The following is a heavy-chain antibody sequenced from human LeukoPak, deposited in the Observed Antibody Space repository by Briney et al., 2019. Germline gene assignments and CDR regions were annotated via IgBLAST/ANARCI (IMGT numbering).Heavy chain of an antibody. Sequence: ASVKVSCKASGYTFTGYYMYWVRQAPGQGLEWMGRINPNSGGTNYAQKFQGRVTMTRDTSISTAYMELSRLRSDDTAVYYCARDFGDIVVVPAAKATDDYWGQGTLVTVSS. D-gene: IGHD2-2*01. CDR1: GYTFTGYY. J-gene: IGHJ4*02. V-gene: IGHV1-2*06. CDR2: INPNSGGT. CDR3: ARDFGDIVVVPAAKATDDY.